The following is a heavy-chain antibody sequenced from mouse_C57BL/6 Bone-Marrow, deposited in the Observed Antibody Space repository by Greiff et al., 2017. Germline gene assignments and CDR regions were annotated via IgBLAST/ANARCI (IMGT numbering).Heavy chain of an antibody. CDR3: ATADYGNYKGFAY. Sequence: EVQRVESGGGLVKPGGSLKLSCAASGFTFSDYGMHWVRQAPEKGLEWVAYISSGSSTIYYADTVKGRFTISRDNAKNTLFLQMTSLRSEDTAMYYCATADYGNYKGFAYWGQGTLVTVSA. V-gene: IGHV5-17*01. CDR2: ISSGSSTI. CDR1: GFTFSDYG. D-gene: IGHD2-1*01. J-gene: IGHJ3*01.